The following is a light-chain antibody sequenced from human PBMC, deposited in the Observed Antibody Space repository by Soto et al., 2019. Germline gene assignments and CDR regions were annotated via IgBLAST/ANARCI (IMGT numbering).Light chain of an antibody. CDR1: SSDVGSFNL. CDR3: CSYAGDRHV. CDR2: EDN. V-gene: IGLV2-23*01. Sequence: QSVLTQPASVSGSPGQSITISCTRTSSDVGSFNLVSWYQQHPGKATKLMIYEDNKRPSGVSNRISGSKSGNTAYLKISGLQAEDEADYYCCSYAGDRHVFGTGTKVTVL. J-gene: IGLJ1*01.